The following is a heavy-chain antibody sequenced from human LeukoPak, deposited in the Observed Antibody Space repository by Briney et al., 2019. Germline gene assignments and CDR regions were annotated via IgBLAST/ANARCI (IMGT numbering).Heavy chain of an antibody. CDR1: SGSISSYY. CDR2: IYYSGST. Sequence: SETLSLTCTVSSGSISSYYWSWIRQPPGKGLEWIGYIYYSGSTNYNPSLKSRVTISVDTSKNQFSLKLSSVTAADTAVYYCAGEHYDILTGWSAFDIWGQGTMVTVSS. J-gene: IGHJ3*02. V-gene: IGHV4-59*01. CDR3: AGEHYDILTGWSAFDI. D-gene: IGHD3-9*01.